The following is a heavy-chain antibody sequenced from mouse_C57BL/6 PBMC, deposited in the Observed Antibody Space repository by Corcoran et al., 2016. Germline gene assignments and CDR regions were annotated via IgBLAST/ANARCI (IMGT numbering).Heavy chain of an antibody. D-gene: IGHD6-2*01. CDR3: ARSYSYAMDY. V-gene: IGHV1-53*01. Sequence: QVQLQQPGTELVKPGASVKLSCKASGYTFTSYWMHWVKQRPGQGLEWIGNINPSNGGTNYNQKFKGKATLTVDKSSSTAYMELRSLTSEDTAVYYCARSYSYAMDYWGQGTSVTVSS. CDR2: INPSNGGT. CDR1: GYTFTSYW. J-gene: IGHJ4*01.